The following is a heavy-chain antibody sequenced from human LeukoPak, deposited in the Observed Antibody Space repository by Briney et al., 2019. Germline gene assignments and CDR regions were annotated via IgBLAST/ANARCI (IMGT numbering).Heavy chain of an antibody. Sequence: GGSLRLSCAAPGLTFSTYDINWVRQAPGKGLESVAAIKGSGSSTYYADSVRGRFTISRDNSKSMLYLQMNSLRADDTAFYYCAKSYSTGWYSHAGWGQGTLVTVSS. CDR3: AKSYSTGWYSHAG. V-gene: IGHV3-23*01. J-gene: IGHJ4*02. D-gene: IGHD6-19*01. CDR1: GLTFSTYD. CDR2: IKGSGSST.